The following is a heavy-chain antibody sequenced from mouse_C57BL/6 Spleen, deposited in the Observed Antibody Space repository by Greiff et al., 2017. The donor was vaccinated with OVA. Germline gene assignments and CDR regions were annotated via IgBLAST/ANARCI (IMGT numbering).Heavy chain of an antibody. V-gene: IGHV3-6*01. CDR3: ARAYYDYYAMDY. J-gene: IGHJ4*01. D-gene: IGHD2-10*01. CDR1: GYSITSGYY. Sequence: EVQLQESGPGLVKPSQSLSLTCSVTGYSITSGYYWNWIRQFPGNKLEWMGYISYDGSNNYNPSLKNRISITRDTSKNQFFLKLNSVTTEDTATYYCARAYYDYYAMDYWGQGTSVTVSS. CDR2: ISYDGSN.